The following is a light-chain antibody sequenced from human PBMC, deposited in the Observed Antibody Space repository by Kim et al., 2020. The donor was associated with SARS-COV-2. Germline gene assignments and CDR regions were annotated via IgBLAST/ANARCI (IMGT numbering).Light chain of an antibody. V-gene: IGKV1-5*03. CDR2: KAS. CDR3: QHYAGTLWT. CDR1: QNINKW. Sequence: DVQMTQSSSTLSASVGDRVTITCRASQNINKWLAWYQQKPGKAPSLLIYKASTLESGVPSRFSGSGSGTEFTLTISSLQPDDFATYYCQHYAGTLWTFGQGTKVDIK. J-gene: IGKJ1*01.